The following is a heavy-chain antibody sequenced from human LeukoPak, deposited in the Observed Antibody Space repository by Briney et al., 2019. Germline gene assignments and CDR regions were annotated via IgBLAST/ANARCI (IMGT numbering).Heavy chain of an antibody. CDR3: ARAPSTKTGYGFWSGYYSRLPHLYYMDV. V-gene: IGHV3-23*01. CDR1: GFTFSSYG. J-gene: IGHJ6*03. Sequence: GGSLRLSCAASGFTFSSYGMSWVRQAPGKGLEWVSAISGSGGSTYYADSVKGRFTISRDNSKNTLYLQMNSLRAEDTAVYYCARAPSTKTGYGFWSGYYSRLPHLYYMDVWGKGTTVTVSS. D-gene: IGHD3-3*01. CDR2: ISGSGGST.